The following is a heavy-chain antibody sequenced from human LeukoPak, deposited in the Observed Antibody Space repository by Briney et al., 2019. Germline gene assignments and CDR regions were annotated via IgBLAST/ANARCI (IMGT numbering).Heavy chain of an antibody. CDR2: IYQSGNS. Sequence: SETLSLTCAVSGYSLSSGYYWGWIRPPPGKGLEWIGSIYQSGNSYHKSSLKSRLTLSVDTSKNHFSLKVRSVTAADTAVYYCARSPSRYNWNFDYWGQGILVIVSS. V-gene: IGHV4-38-2*01. CDR3: ARSPSRYNWNFDY. D-gene: IGHD1-20*01. CDR1: GYSLSSGYY. J-gene: IGHJ4*02.